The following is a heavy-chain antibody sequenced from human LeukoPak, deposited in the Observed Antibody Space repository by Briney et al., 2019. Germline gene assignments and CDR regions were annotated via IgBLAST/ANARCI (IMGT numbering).Heavy chain of an antibody. V-gene: IGHV4-39*07. CDR1: GGSISSSSYY. Sequence: PSETLSLTCTVSGGSISSSSYYWGWIRQPPGKGLEWIGSIYYSGSTYYNPSLKSRVTISVDTSKNQFSLKLSSVTAADTAVYYCARERGGGGLRELPPFFDYWGQGTLVTVSS. J-gene: IGHJ4*02. CDR3: ARERGGGGLRELPPFFDY. CDR2: IYYSGST. D-gene: IGHD3-16*01.